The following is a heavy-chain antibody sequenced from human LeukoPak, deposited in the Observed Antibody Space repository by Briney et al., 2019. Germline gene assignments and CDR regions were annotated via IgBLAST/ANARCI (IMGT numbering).Heavy chain of an antibody. CDR3: ARGDSGSYYDV. CDR1: GGSISSYY. CDR2: IYYSGST. V-gene: IGHV4-59*01. J-gene: IGHJ4*02. Sequence: SETLSLTCTVSGGSISSYYWSWIRQPPGKGLEWIGYIYYSGSTNYNPSLKSRVTISVDTSKNQFSLKLSSVTAADTAVYYCARGDSGSYYDVWGQGTLVTVSS. D-gene: IGHD1-26*01.